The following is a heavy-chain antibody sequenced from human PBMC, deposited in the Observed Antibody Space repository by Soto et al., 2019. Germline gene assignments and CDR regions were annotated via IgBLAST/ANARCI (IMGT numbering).Heavy chain of an antibody. CDR3: ARRHCSSTSCEKNWFDP. CDR1: GYSFTSYW. V-gene: IGHV5-51*01. J-gene: IGHJ5*02. Sequence: LGESLKISCKGSGYSFTSYWIGWVRQMPGKGLEWMGIIYPGDSDTRYSPSFQGQVTISADKSISTAYLQWSSLKASDTAMYYCARRHCSSTSCEKNWFDPWGQGTLVTVSS. CDR2: IYPGDSDT. D-gene: IGHD2-2*01.